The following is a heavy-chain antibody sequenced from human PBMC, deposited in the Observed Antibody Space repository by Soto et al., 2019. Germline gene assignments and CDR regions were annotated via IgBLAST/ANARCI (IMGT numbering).Heavy chain of an antibody. CDR3: GHRGVKQGSGQRWFDP. Sequence: QITLRESGPTLVKPTQTLTLTCTFSGFSLNTNGVGVGWIRQPPGKALVWLALIYWDDDKRYNPSLENKLTITKDTSKNLVVLVMTNVDPLDTATYYCGHRGVKQGSGQRWFDPWGQGTLVTVSS. J-gene: IGHJ5*02. CDR2: IYWDDDK. CDR1: GFSLNTNGVG. D-gene: IGHD3-10*01. V-gene: IGHV2-5*02.